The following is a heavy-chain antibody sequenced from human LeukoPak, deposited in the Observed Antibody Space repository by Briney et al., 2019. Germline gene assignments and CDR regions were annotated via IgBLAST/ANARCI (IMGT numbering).Heavy chain of an antibody. CDR2: IYYSGST. Sequence: SETLSLTCTVSGGSISSYYWSWIRQPPGKGLEWIGYIYYSGSTNYNPSLKSRVTMSGDTSRNQFSLRLSSVNAADTAVYYCAKAGVRYSDSSALYAFDFWGPGTMVTVSS. CDR1: GGSISSYY. J-gene: IGHJ3*01. D-gene: IGHD3-22*01. V-gene: IGHV4-59*08. CDR3: AKAGVRYSDSSALYAFDF.